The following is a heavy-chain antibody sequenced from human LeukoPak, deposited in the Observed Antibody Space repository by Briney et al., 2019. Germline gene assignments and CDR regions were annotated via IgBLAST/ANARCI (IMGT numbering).Heavy chain of an antibody. V-gene: IGHV1-69*13. D-gene: IGHD3-9*01. CDR3: ARDLVGSHTGYSSGAWDY. J-gene: IGHJ4*02. CDR2: FIPILDTA. CDR1: GGTFSDYA. Sequence: ASVKVSCKASGGTFSDYALNWVRQAPGQGLEWMGVFIPILDTANSTQKFQGRLTITADESTSTAYMELSSLRPEDTAVYYCARDLVGSHTGYSSGAWDYWGQGTLVTVSS.